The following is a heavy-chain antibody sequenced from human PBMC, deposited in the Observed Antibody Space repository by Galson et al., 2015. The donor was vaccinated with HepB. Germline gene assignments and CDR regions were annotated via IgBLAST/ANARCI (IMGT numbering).Heavy chain of an antibody. CDR1: GFTFSSYG. D-gene: IGHD3-10*01. J-gene: IGHJ1*01. CDR3: AKDGGELFTFPSAEYFQH. V-gene: IGHV3-30*18. Sequence: SLRLSCAASGFTFSSYGMHWVRQAPGKGLEWVAVISYDGSNKYYADSVKGRFTISRDNSKNTLYLQMNSLRAEDTAVYYCAKDGGELFTFPSAEYFQHWGQGTLVTVSS. CDR2: ISYDGSNK.